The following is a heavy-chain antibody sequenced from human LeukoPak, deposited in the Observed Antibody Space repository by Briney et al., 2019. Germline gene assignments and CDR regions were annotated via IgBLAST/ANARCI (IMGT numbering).Heavy chain of an antibody. CDR3: AKGSGRGYSYGLEY. V-gene: IGHV3-23*01. CDR1: GFTFSSYG. Sequence: GGSLRLSCAASGFTFSSYGMTWVRQAPGKGPEWVSVISSSAGSTYYADSVKGRFTISRDNSKNTLYLQMNSLRAEDTAVYYCAKGSGRGYSYGLEYWGQGTLVTVSS. CDR2: ISSSAGST. J-gene: IGHJ4*02. D-gene: IGHD5-18*01.